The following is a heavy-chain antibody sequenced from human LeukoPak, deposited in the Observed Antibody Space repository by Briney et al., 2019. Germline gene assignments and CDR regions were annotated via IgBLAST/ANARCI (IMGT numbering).Heavy chain of an antibody. CDR3: ASSYYGDYWYFDL. CDR1: GGSISGYY. Sequence: SETLSLTCTVSGGSISGYYWSWIRQPPGKGLEWIGYIYYSGSTNYNPSLKSRVTISVDTSKNQFSLKLSSVTAADTAVYYCASSYYGDYWYFDLWGRGTLVTVSS. D-gene: IGHD4-17*01. V-gene: IGHV4-59*08. CDR2: IYYSGST. J-gene: IGHJ2*01.